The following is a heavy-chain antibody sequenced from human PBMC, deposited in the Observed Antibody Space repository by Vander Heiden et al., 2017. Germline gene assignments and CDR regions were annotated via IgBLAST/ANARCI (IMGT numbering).Heavy chain of an antibody. V-gene: IGHV3-21*01. CDR2: ISSSSSYI. CDR1: GFTFSSYS. D-gene: IGHD3-22*01. J-gene: IGHJ4*02. CDR3: ARDNYDSSGAFDY. Sequence: EVQPVESGGGLVKPGGSLGLPCAALGFTFSSYSLNWLRQAQGKGLEWVSSISSSSSYIYYADSVKVRFTISRDNAKNSLYLQMNSLRAEDTAVYYCARDNYDSSGAFDYWGQGTLVTVSS.